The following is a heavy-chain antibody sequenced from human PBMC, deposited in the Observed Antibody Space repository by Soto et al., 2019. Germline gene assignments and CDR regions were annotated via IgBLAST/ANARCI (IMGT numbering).Heavy chain of an antibody. CDR1: GYSFTSYW. CDR3: ARAYYYDSSGYYYGY. Sequence: GESLKISCKGSGYSFTSYWISWVRQMPGKGLEWMGRIDPSDSYTNYSPSFQGHVTISADKSISTAYLQWSSLKASDTAMYYCARAYYYDSSGYYYGYWGQGTLVTVSS. CDR2: IDPSDSYT. D-gene: IGHD3-22*01. J-gene: IGHJ4*02. V-gene: IGHV5-10-1*01.